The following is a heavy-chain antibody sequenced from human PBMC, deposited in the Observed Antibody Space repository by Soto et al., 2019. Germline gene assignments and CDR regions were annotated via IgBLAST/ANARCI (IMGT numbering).Heavy chain of an antibody. Sequence: SCAASGFTFSNYWMNWVRQAPGKGLEWVGNIKEDGSKQGYVDSVRGRFTISRDNAKNSLYLQINSLRAEDTAVYYCARGTRNPGLDNWGQGTLVTVSS. V-gene: IGHV3-7*03. CDR2: IKEDGSKQ. D-gene: IGHD1-7*01. J-gene: IGHJ4*02. CDR3: ARGTRNPGLDN. CDR1: GFTFSNYW.